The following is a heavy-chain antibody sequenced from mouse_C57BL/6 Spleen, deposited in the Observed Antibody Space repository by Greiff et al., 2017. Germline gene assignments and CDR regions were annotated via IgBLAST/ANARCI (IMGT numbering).Heavy chain of an antibody. J-gene: IGHJ1*03. Sequence: VQLVESGPGLVQPSQSLSITCTVSGFSLTSYGVHLVRQSPGKGLEWLGVLWSGGSTDYNAAFLSRLSICKDNSKSQVFFKMNSLQADDTAIYYCARNGVTWYFDVWGTGTTVTVSS. CDR1: GFSLTSYG. CDR2: LWSGGST. D-gene: IGHD2-12*01. CDR3: ARNGVTWYFDV. V-gene: IGHV2-2*01.